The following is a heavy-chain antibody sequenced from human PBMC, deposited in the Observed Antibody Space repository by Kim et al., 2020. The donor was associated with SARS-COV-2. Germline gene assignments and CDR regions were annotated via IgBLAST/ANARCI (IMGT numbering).Heavy chain of an antibody. CDR2: FNHDGGST. CDR3: AREGYTSRWYYLDY. J-gene: IGHJ4*02. D-gene: IGHD6-13*01. Sequence: GGSLRLSCAASGFTFSSHWMHWVRQAPGKGLVWVSRFNHDGGSTNYVDSVKGRFTISTDNARNTLYLQMNSLRADDTAVYYCAREGYTSRWYYLDYWGQGTLVTVSS. V-gene: IGHV3-74*01. CDR1: GFTFSSHW.